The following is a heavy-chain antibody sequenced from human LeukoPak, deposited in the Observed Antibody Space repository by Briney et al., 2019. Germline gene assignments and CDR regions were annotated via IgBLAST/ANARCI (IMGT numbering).Heavy chain of an antibody. J-gene: IGHJ4*02. CDR3: AKDAFGRGVIGG. Sequence: GGLRLSCAASGFTFSNSWMHWVRQAPGERLVWVSRMDPDGNTINYADSVKGRFSISRDNAKNSLYLQMNSLRAEDTALYYCAKDAFGRGVIGGWGQGTLVTVSS. CDR1: GFTFSNSW. CDR2: MDPDGNTI. V-gene: IGHV3-74*01. D-gene: IGHD3-16*02.